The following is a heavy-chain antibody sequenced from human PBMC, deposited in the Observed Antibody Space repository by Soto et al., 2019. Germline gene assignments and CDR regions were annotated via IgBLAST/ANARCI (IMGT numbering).Heavy chain of an antibody. CDR3: AKGAARPGGFFDY. J-gene: IGHJ4*02. D-gene: IGHD6-6*01. V-gene: IGHV3-23*01. CDR2: ISGSGGST. Sequence: PGESLKISCAASGFTFSSYAMSWVRQAPGKGLEWVSAISGSGGSTYYADSVKGRFTISRDNSKNTLYLQMNSLRAEDTAVYYCAKGAARPGGFFDYWGQGTLVTVSS. CDR1: GFTFSSYA.